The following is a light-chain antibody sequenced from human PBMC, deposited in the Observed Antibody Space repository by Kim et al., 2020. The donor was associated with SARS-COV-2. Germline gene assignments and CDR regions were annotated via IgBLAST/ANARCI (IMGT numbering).Light chain of an antibody. V-gene: IGLV2-14*03. CDR1: SSDVGSYNY. Sequence: SITISCTGTSSDVGSYNYVSWYQQHPGKASKLMIYAVSNRPSGVSNRFSGSKSGNTASLTISGLQAEDEADYYCSSYTRSSTNYVFGTGTKVTVL. J-gene: IGLJ1*01. CDR2: AVS. CDR3: SSYTRSSTNYV.